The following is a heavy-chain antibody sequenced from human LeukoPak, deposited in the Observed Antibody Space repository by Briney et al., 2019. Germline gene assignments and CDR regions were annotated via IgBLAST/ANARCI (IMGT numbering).Heavy chain of an antibody. D-gene: IGHD3-22*01. CDR2: VNRDGSET. V-gene: IGHV3-7*01. CDR1: GLALSSHW. CDR3: ARDLDYYDSSGPLDY. J-gene: IGHJ4*02. Sequence: GGSLRLSCAASGLALSSHWMTWVRQVPGRGPEWVANVNRDGSETYYLDSVKGRFTISKDNAKNSLYLQMNSLRAEDTAVYYCARDLDYYDSSGPLDYWGQGTLVTVSS.